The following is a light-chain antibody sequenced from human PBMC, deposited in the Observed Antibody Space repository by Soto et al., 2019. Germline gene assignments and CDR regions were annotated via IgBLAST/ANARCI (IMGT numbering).Light chain of an antibody. CDR3: QQYNNWPPIT. Sequence: EIVMTHSPSTLSWSPVERATLPCSASQSVSSNLAWYQQKPGQAPRLLIYGASTRATGIPARFSGSGSGTEFTLTISSLQSEDFAVYYCQQYNNWPPITFGQGTHWRL. V-gene: IGKV3-15*01. J-gene: IGKJ5*01. CDR1: QSVSSN. CDR2: GAS.